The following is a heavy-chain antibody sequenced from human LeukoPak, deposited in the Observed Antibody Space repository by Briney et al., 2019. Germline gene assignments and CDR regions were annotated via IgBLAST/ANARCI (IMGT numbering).Heavy chain of an antibody. CDR2: IYYSGST. Sequence: SETLSLTCTVSGGSISSYYWSWIRQPPGKGLEWIGYIYYSGSTNYNPSLKSRVTMSVDTSKNQFSLKLSSVTAADTAVYYCARGFQNSGPRTLHWFDPWGQGTLVTVSS. J-gene: IGHJ5*02. D-gene: IGHD6-19*01. CDR1: GGSISSYY. CDR3: ARGFQNSGPRTLHWFDP. V-gene: IGHV4-59*12.